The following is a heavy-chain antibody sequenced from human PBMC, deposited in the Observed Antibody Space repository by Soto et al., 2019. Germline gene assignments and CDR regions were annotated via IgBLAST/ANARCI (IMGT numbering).Heavy chain of an antibody. V-gene: IGHV4-34*01. J-gene: IGHJ5*02. CDR1: GGSFSGYY. Sequence: QVQLQQWGAGLLKPSETLSLTCAVYGGSFSGYYWSWIRQPPGKGLGWIGEINHSGSTNYNPSLKSRVTISVDTSKNQFSLKLSSVTAADTAVYYCSRTPRDIVVVPAASKGSWFDPWGQGTLVTVSS. D-gene: IGHD2-2*01. CDR2: INHSGST. CDR3: SRTPRDIVVVPAASKGSWFDP.